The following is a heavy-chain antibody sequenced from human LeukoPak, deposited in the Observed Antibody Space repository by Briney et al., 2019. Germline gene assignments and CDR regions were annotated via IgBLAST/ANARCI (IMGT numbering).Heavy chain of an antibody. CDR3: AKDLGYDYVWGEGNLYDY. V-gene: IGHV3-23*01. CDR2: ISGSDDGT. Sequence: GGSLRLSCAPSGFTFSTYAMSWVRQIPGKGLEWVSAISGSDDGTYYADSVKGRFTISRDNSRNTLYLQMNTLRAEDTAVYYCAKDLGYDYVWGEGNLYDYWGQGTLVTVSS. CDR1: GFTFSTYA. D-gene: IGHD3-16*01. J-gene: IGHJ4*02.